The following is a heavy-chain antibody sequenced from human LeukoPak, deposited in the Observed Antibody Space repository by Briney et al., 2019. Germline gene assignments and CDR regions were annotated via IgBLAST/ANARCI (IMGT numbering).Heavy chain of an antibody. CDR1: GFTFNNYG. D-gene: IGHD6-6*01. CDR3: ARVWGSGSSSFRNFDY. J-gene: IGHJ4*02. CDR2: IKQDGSEK. Sequence: GGSLRLSCAASGFTFNNYGMHWVRQAPGKGLEWVANIKQDGSEKYYVDSVKGRFTISRDNAKNSLFLQMNNLRAEDTAVYYCARVWGSGSSSFRNFDYWGQGTLVTVSS. V-gene: IGHV3-7*01.